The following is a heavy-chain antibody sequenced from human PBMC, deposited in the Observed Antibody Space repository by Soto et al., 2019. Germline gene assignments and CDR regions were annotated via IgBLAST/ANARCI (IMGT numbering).Heavy chain of an antibody. V-gene: IGHV3-33*01. CDR2: IWYDGSNK. CDR1: GLTFGSYG. Sequence: GGSLRISCAASGLTFGSYGMHWVRQAPGKGLEWVAVIWYDGSNKYYADSVKGRFTISRDNSKNTLYLQMNSLRAEDTAVYYCARGGRDYCSITSCSLAGYYMVAWGKGPTVTVPS. CDR3: ARGGRDYCSITSCSLAGYYMVA. J-gene: IGHJ6*03. D-gene: IGHD2-2*01.